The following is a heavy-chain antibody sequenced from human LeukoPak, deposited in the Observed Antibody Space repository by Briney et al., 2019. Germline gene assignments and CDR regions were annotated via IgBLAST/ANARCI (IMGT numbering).Heavy chain of an antibody. Sequence: SETLSLACTVSGGSISDYYWSWIRQPPGKGLEWIGYFSNSGTNNYSPSLKGRVTMSVDTSKNQFSLKLSSVTAADTAVYYCARGSNWGDYWGQGTLVTVSS. V-gene: IGHV4-59*12. CDR1: GGSISDYY. D-gene: IGHD7-27*01. J-gene: IGHJ4*02. CDR3: ARGSNWGDY. CDR2: FSNSGTN.